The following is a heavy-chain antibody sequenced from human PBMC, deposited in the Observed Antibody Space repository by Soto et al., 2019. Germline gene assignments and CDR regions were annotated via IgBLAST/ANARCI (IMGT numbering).Heavy chain of an antibody. V-gene: IGHV1-69*13. D-gene: IGHD3-22*01. CDR2: IIPIFGTA. J-gene: IGHJ4*02. CDR3: ARDPTPDSSGLY. Sequence: SVKVSCNASGGTFSSYAISWVRRAPGQGLEWMGGIIPIFGTANYAQKFQGRVTITADESTSTAYMELSSLRSEDTAVYYCARDPTPDSSGLYWGQGTLVTVSS. CDR1: GGTFSSYA.